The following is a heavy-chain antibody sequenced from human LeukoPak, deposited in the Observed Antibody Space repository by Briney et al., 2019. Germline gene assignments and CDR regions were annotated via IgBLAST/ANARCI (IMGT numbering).Heavy chain of an antibody. D-gene: IGHD6-13*01. Sequence: GASVKVSCKASGYTFTSYYMHWVRQAPGQGLEWMGIINPSGGSTSYAQKFQGRVTMTRDTSTSTVYMELSSLRPEDTAVYYCARGRIAAAGTDLNWFDPWGQGTLVTVSS. CDR1: GYTFTSYY. CDR3: ARGRIAAAGTDLNWFDP. V-gene: IGHV1-46*01. CDR2: INPSGGST. J-gene: IGHJ5*02.